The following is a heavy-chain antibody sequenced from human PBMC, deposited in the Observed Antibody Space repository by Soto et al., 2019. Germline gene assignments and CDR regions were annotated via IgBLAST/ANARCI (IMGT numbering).Heavy chain of an antibody. CDR3: ARDSSGWFDAFDI. D-gene: IGHD6-19*01. V-gene: IGHV3-21*01. CDR2: ISSSSSYI. CDR1: GFTFSSYS. Sequence: GGSLRLSCAASGFTFSSYSMSWVRQAPGKGLEWVSSISSSSSYIYYADSVKGRFTISRDNAKNSLYLQMNSLRAEDTAVYYCARDSSGWFDAFDIWGQGTMVTVSS. J-gene: IGHJ3*02.